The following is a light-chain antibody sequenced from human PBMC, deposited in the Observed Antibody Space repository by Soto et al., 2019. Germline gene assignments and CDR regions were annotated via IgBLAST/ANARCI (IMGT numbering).Light chain of an antibody. Sequence: QSALTQPRSVSGSPGQSVTISCTGTSSHVGRYEYVSWYQQHPGKAPKLIIYDVAERPAGVPDRFSGSKSGNTASLTISGLQAEDEADYSCCSFAGSYSYVFGGGTKLTVL. CDR1: SSHVGRYEY. CDR3: CSFAGSYSYV. CDR2: DVA. J-gene: IGLJ1*01. V-gene: IGLV2-11*01.